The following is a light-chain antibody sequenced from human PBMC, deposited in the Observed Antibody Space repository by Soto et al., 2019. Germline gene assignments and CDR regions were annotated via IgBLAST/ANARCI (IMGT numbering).Light chain of an antibody. V-gene: IGKV3D-15*01. J-gene: IGKJ4*02. CDR1: QSVSSN. CDR3: QQYDDWSPLT. Sequence: EIVMTQSPATLSVSPGERATLSCRASQSVSSNLAWYQQKPGQAPRLLIYGASTRATGIPARFSGSGSGTEVILTINSLQSEDFSIFYCQQYDDWSPLTFGGGTKVEIK. CDR2: GAS.